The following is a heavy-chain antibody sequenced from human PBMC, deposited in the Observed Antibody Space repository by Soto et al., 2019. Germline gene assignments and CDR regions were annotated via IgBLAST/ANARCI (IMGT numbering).Heavy chain of an antibody. CDR3: AREKYYDSSGYYSP. Sequence: ASVKVSCKASGYTFTSYGISWVRQAPGQGLEWMGWISAYNGNTNYAQKLQGRVTMTTDTSTSTAYMELRSLRSDDTAVYYCAREKYYDSSGYYSPWGQGTLVTAPQ. CDR2: ISAYNGNT. V-gene: IGHV1-18*01. J-gene: IGHJ5*02. CDR1: GYTFTSYG. D-gene: IGHD3-22*01.